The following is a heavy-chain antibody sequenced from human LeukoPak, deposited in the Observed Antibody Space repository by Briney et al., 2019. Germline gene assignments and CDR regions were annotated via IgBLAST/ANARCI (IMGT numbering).Heavy chain of an antibody. D-gene: IGHD3-22*01. CDR3: ARAYDASGSRIEY. V-gene: IGHV4-59*01. Sequence: PSETLSLTCTVSGGPISTFYWSWIRQPPGKGLEWIGFIFFSGNTNYNPSLKSRVTISVDTSKNQFSLKLSSVTAADTAVYYCARAYDASGSRIEYWGQGTLVTVSA. CDR1: GGPISTFY. J-gene: IGHJ4*02. CDR2: IFFSGNT.